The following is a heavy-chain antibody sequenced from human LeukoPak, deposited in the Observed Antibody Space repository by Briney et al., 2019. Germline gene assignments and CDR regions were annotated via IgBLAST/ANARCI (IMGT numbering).Heavy chain of an antibody. CDR3: ARHGCSSTSCPIDY. D-gene: IGHD2-2*01. CDR1: GGPISSSSYY. V-gene: IGHV4-39*01. Sequence: SETLSLTCTVPGGPISSSSYYWGWIRQPPGKGLEWIGSIYYSGSTYYNPSLKSRVTISVDTSKNQFSLKLSSVTAADTAVYYCARHGCSSTSCPIDYWGQGTLVTVSS. CDR2: IYYSGST. J-gene: IGHJ4*02.